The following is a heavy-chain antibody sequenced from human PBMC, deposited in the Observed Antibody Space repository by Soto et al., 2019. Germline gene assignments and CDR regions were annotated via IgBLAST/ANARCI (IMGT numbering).Heavy chain of an antibody. J-gene: IGHJ4*02. D-gene: IGHD3-22*01. Sequence: VQLVQSGAEVKKPGSSVKVSCKASGGTFSSYAISWVRQAPGQGLEWMGGIIPIFGTANYAQKFQGRVTITADKSTSTAYMELSSLRSEDTAVYYCARGPHYYDSSGYYLPQFDYWGQGTLVTVSS. CDR1: GGTFSSYA. CDR2: IIPIFGTA. V-gene: IGHV1-69*06. CDR3: ARGPHYYDSSGYYLPQFDY.